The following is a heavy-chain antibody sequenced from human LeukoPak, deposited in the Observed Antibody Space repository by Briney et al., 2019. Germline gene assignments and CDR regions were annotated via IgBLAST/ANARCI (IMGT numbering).Heavy chain of an antibody. CDR3: ARGGSTDSIHSCGGNCYFLDY. D-gene: IGHD2-21*02. Sequence: GASVKVSCKASGYTFTGNHMHWVRQAPGQGLEWMGWINPNSGGTNYAQKFQGRVIMTRDTSISTAYMELSRLGSDDTAVYYWARGGSTDSIHSCGGNCYFLDYWGQGTLVTVSS. J-gene: IGHJ4*02. CDR1: GYTFTGNH. CDR2: INPNSGGT. V-gene: IGHV1-2*02.